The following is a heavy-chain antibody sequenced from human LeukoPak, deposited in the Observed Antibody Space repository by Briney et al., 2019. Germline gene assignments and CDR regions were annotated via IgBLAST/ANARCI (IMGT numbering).Heavy chain of an antibody. J-gene: IGHJ4*02. CDR1: GYTFTSYY. D-gene: IGHD2-15*01. Sequence: ASVKVSCNASGYTFTSYYMHWARQAPGQGLEWMGIINPSGGSTSYAQKFQGRVTMTRDTSTSTVYMELSSLRSEDTAVYYCARDMSRVAAKDYWGQGTLVTVSS. CDR3: ARDMSRVAAKDY. V-gene: IGHV1-46*01. CDR2: INPSGGST.